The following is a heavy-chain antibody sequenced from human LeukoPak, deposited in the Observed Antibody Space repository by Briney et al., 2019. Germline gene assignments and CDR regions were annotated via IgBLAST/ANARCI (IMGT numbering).Heavy chain of an antibody. Sequence: PGGSLRLSCAASGFTFSRYEMNWVRQAPGKGLEWVSYISSTGSTIYYADSVEGRFTISRDNAKNSLYLQMNSLRTEDTAVYYCARIFRSYYLDSWGQGTLVTVSS. CDR2: ISSTGSTI. CDR1: GFTFSRYE. D-gene: IGHD3-3*01. J-gene: IGHJ4*02. CDR3: ARIFRSYYLDS. V-gene: IGHV3-48*03.